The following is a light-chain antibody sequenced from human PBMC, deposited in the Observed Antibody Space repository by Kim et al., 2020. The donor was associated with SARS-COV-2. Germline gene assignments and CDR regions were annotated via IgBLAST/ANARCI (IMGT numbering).Light chain of an antibody. CDR3: SCRDSSGSHLV. CDR2: GKN. V-gene: IGLV3-19*01. Sequence: LGQTVRCTGQGNGVGSYYAVSCQQKHRETPLLVMYGKNSQPPGVPDRRSGGSSGDNASFTIIAAQAAEEADYYCSCRDSSGSHLVFGGGTQLTVL. CDR1: GVGSYY. J-gene: IGLJ2*01.